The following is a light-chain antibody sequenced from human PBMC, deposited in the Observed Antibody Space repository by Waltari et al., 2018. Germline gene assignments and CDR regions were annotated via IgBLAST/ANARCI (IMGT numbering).Light chain of an antibody. CDR1: QSVSSN. Sequence: EIVITESPATRTVSPGERATLACRASQSVSSNFAWYQQNPGQAPRLLIYGASTRATGIPARFSGSGSGTEFTLTISSLQSEDFAVYYCQQYNNWPPYTFVQGTKLEIK. V-gene: IGKV3-15*01. CDR3: QQYNNWPPYT. J-gene: IGKJ2*01. CDR2: GAS.